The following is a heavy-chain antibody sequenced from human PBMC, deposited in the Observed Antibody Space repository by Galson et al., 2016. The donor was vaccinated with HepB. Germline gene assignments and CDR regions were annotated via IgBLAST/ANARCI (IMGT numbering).Heavy chain of an antibody. D-gene: IGHD1-7*01. CDR2: TYYRSKWYS. V-gene: IGHV6-1*01. CDR1: GASVSSENAG. Sequence: AISGASVSSENAGWNWIRQSPSRGLEWLGKTYYRSKWYSDYAPSVKSRISITADTSKNQFSLQFNSVTPEDTAVYYCARHWDSTWYYFDYWGQGTLVTVSS. CDR3: ARHWDSTWYYFDY. J-gene: IGHJ4*02.